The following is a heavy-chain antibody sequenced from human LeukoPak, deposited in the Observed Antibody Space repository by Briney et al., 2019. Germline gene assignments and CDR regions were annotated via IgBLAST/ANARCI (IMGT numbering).Heavy chain of an antibody. Sequence: GGSLRLSCAASGFTFSSYIMNWVRQAPGKGLEWVSSISSDSSYIYYADSVKGRFTISRDNAKNSLFLQMNSLRAEDTAVYYCTRVLPPYYDFWSGYYPNPLYYGMDVWGQGTTVTVSS. CDR2: ISSDSSYI. D-gene: IGHD3-3*01. V-gene: IGHV3-21*01. J-gene: IGHJ6*02. CDR3: TRVLPPYYDFWSGYYPNPLYYGMDV. CDR1: GFTFSSYI.